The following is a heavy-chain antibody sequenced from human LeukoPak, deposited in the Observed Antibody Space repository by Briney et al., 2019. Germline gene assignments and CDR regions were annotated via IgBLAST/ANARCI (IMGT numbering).Heavy chain of an antibody. Sequence: GGSLRLSCAASGFTSSSYGMHWVRQAPGKGLEWVAVISFDGSNKYYADSVKGRFTISRDNSKNTLYLQMNSLKVEDTAVYYCARLPTFYFDSSHYHYDYWGRGTQVTVSS. D-gene: IGHD3-22*01. J-gene: IGHJ4*02. CDR2: ISFDGSNK. CDR1: GFTSSSYG. CDR3: ARLPTFYFDSSHYHYDY. V-gene: IGHV3-30*03.